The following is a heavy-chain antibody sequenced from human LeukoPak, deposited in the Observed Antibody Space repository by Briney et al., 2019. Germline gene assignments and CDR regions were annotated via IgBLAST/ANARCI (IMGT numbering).Heavy chain of an antibody. Sequence: PGRSLRLSCAASGFTFSSYAMHWVRQAPGKGLEWVAVISYDGSNKYYADSVKGRFTISRDNSKNTLYLQMNSLRAEDTAVYYCARVTRPSWSTVPHYYYYYGMDVWGQGTTVTVSS. V-gene: IGHV3-30*04. D-gene: IGHD1-26*01. CDR2: ISYDGSNK. J-gene: IGHJ6*02. CDR1: GFTFSSYA. CDR3: ARVTRPSWSTVPHYYYYYGMDV.